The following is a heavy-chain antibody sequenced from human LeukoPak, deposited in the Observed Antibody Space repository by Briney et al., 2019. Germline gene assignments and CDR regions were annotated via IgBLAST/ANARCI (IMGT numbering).Heavy chain of an antibody. V-gene: IGHV3-7*01. Sequence: GGSLRLSCAASGFTFSSYWMSWVRQAPGKGLEWVANIKQDGSEKYYVDSVKGRFTISRDNAKNSLYLQMNSLRAEDTAVYYCAREAIVVVVAATEEIYYFDCWGQGTPVTAS. CDR1: GFTFSSYW. J-gene: IGHJ4*02. CDR2: IKQDGSEK. D-gene: IGHD2-15*01. CDR3: AREAIVVVVAATEEIYYFDC.